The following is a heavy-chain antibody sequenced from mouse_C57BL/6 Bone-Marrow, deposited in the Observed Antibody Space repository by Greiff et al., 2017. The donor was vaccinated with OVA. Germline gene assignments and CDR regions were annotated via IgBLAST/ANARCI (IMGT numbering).Heavy chain of an antibody. CDR3: ASYYPFAY. D-gene: IGHD1-1*01. CDR2: ISSGSSTI. CDR1: GFTFSDYG. J-gene: IGHJ3*01. V-gene: IGHV5-17*01. Sequence: DVQLQESGGGLVKPGGSLKLSCAASGFTFSDYGMHWVRQAPEKGLEWVAYISSGSSTIYYADTVKGRFTISRNNAKNTLFLQMTSLRSEDTAMYYCASYYPFAYWGQGTLVTVSA.